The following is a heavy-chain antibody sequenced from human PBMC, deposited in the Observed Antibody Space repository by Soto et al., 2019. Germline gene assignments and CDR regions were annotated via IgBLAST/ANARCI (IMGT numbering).Heavy chain of an antibody. CDR2: IIPIFVTA. CDR3: ASTKYDSSAYYYWYLGL. V-gene: IGHV1-69*06. D-gene: IGHD3-22*01. CDR1: EDTFRNYA. J-gene: IGHJ2*01. Sequence: QVELVQSGAEVKKLGSSVKVSCQASEDTFRNYAISWVRQAPGQELEWMGGIIPIFVTANYAQKFQGRVTISADTSANTVYLELSSLRSEDTAVYYCASTKYDSSAYYYWYLGLWGRGTLVTVSS.